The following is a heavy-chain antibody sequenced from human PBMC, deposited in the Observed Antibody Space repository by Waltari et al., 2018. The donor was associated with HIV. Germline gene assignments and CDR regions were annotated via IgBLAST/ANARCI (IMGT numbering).Heavy chain of an antibody. CDR2: INPDGTDT. V-gene: IGHV3-74*01. J-gene: IGHJ6*02. CDR1: GFTFPTSW. D-gene: IGHD2-15*01. CDR3: ARGKDCGGGTCDGYHYYGMDV. Sequence: EVQLVESGGGLVQPGGSLSLSCSAPGFTFPTSWVHWVRQAPGKGLVWVSRINPDGTDTRYADSVKGRFTISRDNAKNTVYLQVNSLRGEDTSLYYCARGKDCGGGTCDGYHYYGMDVWGQGTTVTVSS.